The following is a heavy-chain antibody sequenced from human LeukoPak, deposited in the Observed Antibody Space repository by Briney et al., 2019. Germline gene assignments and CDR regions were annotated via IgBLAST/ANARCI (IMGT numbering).Heavy chain of an antibody. V-gene: IGHV4-34*01. D-gene: IGHD6-19*01. CDR1: GGSFSGYY. CDR2: INHSGST. J-gene: IGHJ6*02. Sequence: PSETLSLTCAVYGGSFSGYYWSWIRQPPGKGLEWIGEINHSGSTNYNPSLKSRVTISVDTSKNQFSLKLSSVTAADTAVYYCARDWRGHSSGWYYGMDVWGQGTTVTVSS. CDR3: ARDWRGHSSGWYYGMDV.